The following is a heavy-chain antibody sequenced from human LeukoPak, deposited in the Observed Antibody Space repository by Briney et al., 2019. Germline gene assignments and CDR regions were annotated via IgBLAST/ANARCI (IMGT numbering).Heavy chain of an antibody. V-gene: IGHV4-59*11. CDR1: GGSISSHY. D-gene: IGHD1-26*01. CDR2: IYYSGST. Sequence: KPSETLSLTCTVSGGSISSHYWSRIRQPPGKGLEWIGYIYYSGSTNYNPSLKSRVTISVDTSKNQFSLKLSSVTAADTAVYYCARETGGSYTDYYYYMDVWGKGTTVTVSS. J-gene: IGHJ6*03. CDR3: ARETGGSYTDYYYYMDV.